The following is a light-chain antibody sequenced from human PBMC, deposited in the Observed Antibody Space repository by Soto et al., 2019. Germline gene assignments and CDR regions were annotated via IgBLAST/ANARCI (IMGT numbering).Light chain of an antibody. CDR1: QSISSY. J-gene: IGKJ4*01. CDR3: QQSYSIPLT. CDR2: AAS. V-gene: IGKV1-39*01. Sequence: DIQMTQSPSSRSASVGDRVTITCRASQSISSYLNWYQQKPGKAPKLLIYAASSLQSGVPSRFSGSGSGTDFTLTISSLQPEDFATYYCQQSYSIPLTFGGGTKVEIK.